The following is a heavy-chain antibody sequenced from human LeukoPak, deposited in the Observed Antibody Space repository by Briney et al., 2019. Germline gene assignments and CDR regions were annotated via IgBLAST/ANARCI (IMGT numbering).Heavy chain of an antibody. J-gene: IGHJ3*02. D-gene: IGHD4-23*01. Sequence: PGGSLRLSCAASGFTFSSYSMNWVRQARGKGLEWVSSISSSSSYIYYADSVKGRFTISRDNAKNSLYLQMNSLRAEDTAVYYCARGGGDDAFDIWGQGTMVTVSS. V-gene: IGHV3-21*01. CDR3: ARGGGDDAFDI. CDR2: ISSSSSYI. CDR1: GFTFSSYS.